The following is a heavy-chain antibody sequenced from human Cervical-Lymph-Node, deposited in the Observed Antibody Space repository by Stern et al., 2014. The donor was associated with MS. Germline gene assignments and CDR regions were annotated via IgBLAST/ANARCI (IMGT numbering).Heavy chain of an antibody. CDR2: ISSSSSYI. J-gene: IGHJ4*02. Sequence: EVQLVESGGGLVKPGGSLRLSCAASGFTFSSYSMNWVRQAPGKVLEWVSSISSSSSYIYYADSVKGRFTISRDNAKNSLYLQMNSLRAEDTAVYYCARLSYYYDSSGLDYWGQGTLVTVSS. V-gene: IGHV3-21*01. CDR3: ARLSYYYDSSGLDY. CDR1: GFTFSSYS. D-gene: IGHD3-22*01.